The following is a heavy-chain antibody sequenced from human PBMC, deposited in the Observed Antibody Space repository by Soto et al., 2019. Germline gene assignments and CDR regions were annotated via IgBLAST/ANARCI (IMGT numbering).Heavy chain of an antibody. CDR1: GFTFSSYW. J-gene: IGHJ3*01. CDR2: IKPEGRDN. D-gene: IGHD6-13*01. CDR3: ARFVSSRSLYVAAFDV. Sequence: EVQLVESGGGLAQPGGSLRLSCAASGFTFSSYWMSWVRQAPGKGLEWVANIKPEGRDNFYVDSVSGHFTISRDNAKNSLYLQINSLTADDTAVWYCARFVSSRSLYVAAFDVWGEGAMVSVSS. V-gene: IGHV3-7*01.